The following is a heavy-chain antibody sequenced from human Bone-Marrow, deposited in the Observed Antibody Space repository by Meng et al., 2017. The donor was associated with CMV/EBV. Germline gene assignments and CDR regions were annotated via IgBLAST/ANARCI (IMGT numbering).Heavy chain of an antibody. Sequence: SGPTLVKPTQTLTLTCTSSGLSLTTTGVGVGCIRQPPGEALEGLALISYNDDNRTSPSLKSRLTITKDTSKTLVVLRMTNMDPVETATYYCAHRGPFTDYDFWGGYYFDYWGQGTLVTVSS. CDR3: AHRGPFTDYDFWGGYYFDY. CDR2: ISYNDDN. CDR1: GLSLTTTGVG. V-gene: IGHV2-5*01. D-gene: IGHD3-3*01. J-gene: IGHJ4*02.